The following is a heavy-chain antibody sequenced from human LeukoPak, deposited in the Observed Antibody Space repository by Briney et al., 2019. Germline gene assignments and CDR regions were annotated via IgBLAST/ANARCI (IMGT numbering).Heavy chain of an antibody. Sequence: QTGGSLRLSCAASGFTFSSYAMPWVRQAPGKGLDWVAVISIDGNKKYYADSVRGRFTVSRDNSKNTLYLQMNSLRAEDTAVYYCALTDFWSGYSLDYWGQGTLVTVSS. J-gene: IGHJ4*02. CDR3: ALTDFWSGYSLDY. V-gene: IGHV3-30*04. CDR2: ISIDGNKK. CDR1: GFTFSSYA. D-gene: IGHD3-3*01.